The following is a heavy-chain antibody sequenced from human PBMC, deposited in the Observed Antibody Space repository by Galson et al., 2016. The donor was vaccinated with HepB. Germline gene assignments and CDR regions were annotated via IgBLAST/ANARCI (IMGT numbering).Heavy chain of an antibody. CDR2: ISGNTGGA. CDR3: AKGAHQLHLPLHL. Sequence: SLRLSCAASGFIFSDYSMNWVRQAPGKGPEWVATISGNTGGAYYADSVKGRFTISRDNSKTTVYLQMSSLRGEDTAVYYCAKGAHQLHLPLHLWGQGTRVTVSS. V-gene: IGHV3-23*01. D-gene: IGHD2-2*01. J-gene: IGHJ5*02. CDR1: GFIFSDYS.